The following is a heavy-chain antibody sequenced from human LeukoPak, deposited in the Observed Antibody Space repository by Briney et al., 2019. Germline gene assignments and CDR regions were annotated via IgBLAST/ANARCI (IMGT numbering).Heavy chain of an antibody. V-gene: IGHV4-39*07. Sequence: PSETLSLTCTVSSGSISSTTYYWAWIRQPPGKGLEWIGSIYYNGDTYYNPSLKSRVIISADTSKNQFSLKLTSVTAADTAAYYCARGPNTAGSYRAFDLWGQGTKVTVSS. J-gene: IGHJ3*01. CDR2: IYYNGDT. D-gene: IGHD2-15*01. CDR1: SGSISSTTYY. CDR3: ARGPNTAGSYRAFDL.